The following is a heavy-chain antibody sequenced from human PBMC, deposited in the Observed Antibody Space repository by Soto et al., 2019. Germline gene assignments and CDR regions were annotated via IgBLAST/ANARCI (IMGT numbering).Heavy chain of an antibody. CDR1: GGSISSGGYY. D-gene: IGHD6-13*01. V-gene: IGHV4-31*03. CDR3: ATRIAAAGTAYYYYYGMDV. Sequence: SETLSLTCTVSGGSISSGGYYWSWIRQHPGKGLEWIGYIYYSGSTYYNPSLKSRVTISVDTSKNQFSLKLSSVTAADTAVYYCATRIAAAGTAYYYYYGMDVWAQGTTVTSP. CDR2: IYYSGST. J-gene: IGHJ6*02.